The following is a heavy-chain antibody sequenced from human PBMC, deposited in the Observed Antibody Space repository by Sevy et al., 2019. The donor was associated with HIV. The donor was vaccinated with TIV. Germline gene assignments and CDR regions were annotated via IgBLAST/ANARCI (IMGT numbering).Heavy chain of an antibody. CDR3: ARDRSPGGSDY. J-gene: IGHJ4*02. Sequence: SETLSLTCTVSGGSISSYYWSWIRQPPGKGLEWIGYIYYSGSTNYNPSLKSRVTISVETSKNQFSLKLSSVTAADTAVYYCARDRSPGGSDYWGQGTLVTVSS. D-gene: IGHD1-26*01. CDR2: IYYSGST. V-gene: IGHV4-59*01. CDR1: GGSISSYY.